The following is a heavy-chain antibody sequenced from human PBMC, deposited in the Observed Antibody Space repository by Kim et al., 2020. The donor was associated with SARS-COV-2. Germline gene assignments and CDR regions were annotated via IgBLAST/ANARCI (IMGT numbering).Heavy chain of an antibody. Sequence: GGSLRLSCAVSVVTFILYGLNWVGQAPGMGLEWVSSISRSSSYIYYADAGKGRFTISRDNAKNSLYLQMNSLRAEDTAVYYCARGVTGIAAAGIGIWQRFDPWGQGTLVTVSS. J-gene: IGHJ5*02. CDR2: ISRSSSYI. D-gene: IGHD6-13*01. CDR1: VVTFILYG. CDR3: ARGVTGIAAAGIGIWQRFDP. V-gene: IGHV3-21*04.